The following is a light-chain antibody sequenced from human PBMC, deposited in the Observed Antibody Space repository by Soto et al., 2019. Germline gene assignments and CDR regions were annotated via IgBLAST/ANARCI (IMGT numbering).Light chain of an antibody. Sequence: QPVLIQPPSASGTPGQRVTISCSGSGSNIGSNFVNWYQQVPGTAPKLLVYGDHLRLSGVPDRFSASKSGTSASLAISGLQSEDEAQAYCATWDDSQNGYWVFGGGTKLTVL. CDR2: GDH. J-gene: IGLJ3*02. CDR3: ATWDDSQNGYWV. V-gene: IGLV1-44*01. CDR1: GSNIGSNF.